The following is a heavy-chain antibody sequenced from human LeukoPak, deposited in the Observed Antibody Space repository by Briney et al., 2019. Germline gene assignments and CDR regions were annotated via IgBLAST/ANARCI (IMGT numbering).Heavy chain of an antibody. CDR3: ARVRPYFDDSSGLDY. V-gene: IGHV4-38-2*02. CDR2: IYHSGST. J-gene: IGHJ4*02. Sequence: PSETLSLTCTVSGYSITSGYYWGWIRQPPGKGLEWIGSIYHSGSTFYNPSLKSRVTISVDTSKNQFSLKLSSVTAADTAVYYCARVRPYFDDSSGLDYWGQGTLVTVSS. D-gene: IGHD3-22*01. CDR1: GYSITSGYY.